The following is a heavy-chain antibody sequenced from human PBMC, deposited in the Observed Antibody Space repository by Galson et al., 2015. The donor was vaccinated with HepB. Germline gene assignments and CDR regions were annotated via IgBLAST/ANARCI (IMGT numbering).Heavy chain of an antibody. CDR2: ISHTGGT. J-gene: IGHJ5*02. Sequence: TLSLTCTVSGYAISSGGFYWSWIRQRPGKGLEWLGYISHTGGTYHNPSLGGRLTPSVDRWKNQFSLRLKSRSAADTAIYSCARTEEATTLGGGGLLFDPWGQGTLVIVSS. CDR3: ARTEEATTLGGGGLLFDP. V-gene: IGHV4-31*03. CDR1: GYAISSGGFY. D-gene: IGHD2/OR15-2a*01.